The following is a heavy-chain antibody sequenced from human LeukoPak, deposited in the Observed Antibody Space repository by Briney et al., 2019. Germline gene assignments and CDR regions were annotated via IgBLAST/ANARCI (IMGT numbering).Heavy chain of an antibody. CDR2: IYYSGDT. J-gene: IGHJ4*02. Sequence: PSETLSLTCTVSGDSVRSDSWSWIRQAPGKGLEWIGDIYYSGDTNYYPSLKNRITISVDTSKNQFSLKMNSVTAADTAVYYCARIIAGRLDFWGQGTLVTVSS. CDR3: ARIIAGRLDF. V-gene: IGHV4-59*02. CDR1: GDSVRSDS. D-gene: IGHD6-6*01.